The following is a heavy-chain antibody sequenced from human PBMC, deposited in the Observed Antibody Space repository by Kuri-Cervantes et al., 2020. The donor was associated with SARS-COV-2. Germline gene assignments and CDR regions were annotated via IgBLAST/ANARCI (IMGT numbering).Heavy chain of an antibody. CDR1: GGSISSSSYY. Sequence: ESLKISCTVSGGSISSSSYYWGWIRQPPGKGLEWIGSIYYSGSTYYNPSLKSRVTISVDASKKFSLKLSSVTAADTAVYYCARTRVYFDYWGQGILVTVSS. CDR3: ARTRVYFDY. CDR2: IYYSGST. V-gene: IGHV4-39*01. J-gene: IGHJ4*02.